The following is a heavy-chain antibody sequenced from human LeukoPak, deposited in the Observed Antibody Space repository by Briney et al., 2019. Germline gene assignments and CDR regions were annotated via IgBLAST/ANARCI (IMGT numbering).Heavy chain of an antibody. V-gene: IGHV3-53*01. CDR3: VRNSGELGA. CDR2: IHSAGGT. Sequence: GGSLRLSCAASGFTVSNNYMSWVRRAAGKGLEWVALIHSAGGTYYADSVKGRFTISRDNSKNTLHLQMNSLRAEDTAVYYCVRNSGELGAWGQGTLVTVSS. J-gene: IGHJ5*02. CDR1: GFTVSNNY. D-gene: IGHD2-21*01.